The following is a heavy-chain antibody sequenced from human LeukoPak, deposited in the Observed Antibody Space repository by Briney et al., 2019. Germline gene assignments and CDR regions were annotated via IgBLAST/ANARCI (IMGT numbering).Heavy chain of an antibody. V-gene: IGHV3-7*01. D-gene: IGHD3-10*01. Sequence: GGSLRLSCAASGFTFSIYWVSWVRQAPGKGLGWVANIKQVVSEEYYVDSVKGRFTISRDNAKNSLYLQMNSLRAEDTAVYYCTRKGSGVLLWFGELLLGAFDIWGQGTMVTVSS. CDR1: GFTFSIYW. J-gene: IGHJ3*02. CDR3: TRKGSGVLLWFGELLLGAFDI. CDR2: IKQVVSEE.